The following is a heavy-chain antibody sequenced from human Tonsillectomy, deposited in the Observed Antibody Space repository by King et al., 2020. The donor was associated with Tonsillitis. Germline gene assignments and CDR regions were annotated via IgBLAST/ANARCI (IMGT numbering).Heavy chain of an antibody. CDR3: AKGEDYYDSSAYFFDY. Sequence: QLVESGGALVQPGGSLRLSCAASGFTFTSYAMSWVRQAPGKGLEWVSTISSSVCRTHYADSVKGRLTISRDNSKNTLYLQVSSLRAEDTAVYFCAKGEDYYDSSAYFFDYWGQGTLVTVSS. CDR2: ISSSVCRT. CDR1: GFTFTSYA. V-gene: IGHV3-23*04. J-gene: IGHJ4*02. D-gene: IGHD3-22*01.